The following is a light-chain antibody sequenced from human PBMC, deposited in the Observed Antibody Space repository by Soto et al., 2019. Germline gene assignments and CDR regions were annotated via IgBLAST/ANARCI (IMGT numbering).Light chain of an antibody. CDR1: QSISNY. J-gene: IGKJ2*01. CDR3: QQSYNAPRT. V-gene: IGKV1-39*01. CDR2: DSS. Sequence: DIQMTQSPSSLSASVGDRVTITCRASQSISNYSSWYQQKPGKAPKLLIYDSSTLRSGVPSRFSGSGSGTDFTLTISSLQPEDFATYYCQQSYNAPRTFGQGTKLEIE.